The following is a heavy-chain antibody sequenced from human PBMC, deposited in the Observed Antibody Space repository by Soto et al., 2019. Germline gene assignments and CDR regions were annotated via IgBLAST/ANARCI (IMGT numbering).Heavy chain of an antibody. D-gene: IGHD6-13*01. V-gene: IGHV4-59*12. Sequence: SETLSLTCTVSGGSISSYYWSWIRQPPGKGLEWIGYIYYSGSTNYNPSLKSRVTISVDTSKNQFSLKLSSVTAADTAVYYCARETDIAAAGTYWFDPWGQGTLVTVS. CDR1: GGSISSYY. CDR3: ARETDIAAAGTYWFDP. CDR2: IYYSGST. J-gene: IGHJ5*02.